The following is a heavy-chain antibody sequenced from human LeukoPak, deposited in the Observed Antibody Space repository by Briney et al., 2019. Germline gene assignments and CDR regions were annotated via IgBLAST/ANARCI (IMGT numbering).Heavy chain of an antibody. J-gene: IGHJ4*02. V-gene: IGHV3-7*01. CDR3: ARDQAADY. D-gene: IGHD6-25*01. Sequence: LEWVANIKQDGSEKYYVDSVKGRFTISRDNAKNSLYLQMNSLRAEDTAVYYCARDQAADYWGQGTLVTVSS. CDR2: IKQDGSEK.